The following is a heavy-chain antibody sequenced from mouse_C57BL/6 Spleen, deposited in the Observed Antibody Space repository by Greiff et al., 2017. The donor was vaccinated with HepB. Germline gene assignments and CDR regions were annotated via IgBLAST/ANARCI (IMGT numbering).Heavy chain of an antibody. D-gene: IGHD3-1*01. CDR2: ISDGGSYT. CDR1: GFTFSSYA. CDR3: ARDRGRLLFDY. V-gene: IGHV5-4*01. Sequence: EVQLVESGGGLVKPGGSLKLSCAASGFTFSSYAMSWVRQTPEKRLEWVATISDGGSYTYYPDNVKGRFTISRDNAKNNLYLQMSHLKSEDTAMYYCARDRGRLLFDYWGQGTTLTVSS. J-gene: IGHJ2*01.